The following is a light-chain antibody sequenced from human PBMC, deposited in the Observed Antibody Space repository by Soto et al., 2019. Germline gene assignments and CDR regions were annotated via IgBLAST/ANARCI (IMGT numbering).Light chain of an antibody. CDR2: EGS. CDR1: SSDVGGYNF. J-gene: IGLJ1*01. Sequence: QSVLAQPASVSLSPGQSITMSCTGTSSDVGGYNFVSWYQQYPGKAPKVVIYEGSKRPSGVSNRFSGSKSGNTASLTISGLQAEDEADYYCCSYAGFSSFVFGTGTKVTVL. CDR3: CSYAGFSSFV. V-gene: IGLV2-23*03.